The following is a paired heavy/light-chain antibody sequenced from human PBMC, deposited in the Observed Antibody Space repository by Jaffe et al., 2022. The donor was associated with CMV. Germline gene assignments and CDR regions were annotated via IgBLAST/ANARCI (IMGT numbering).Heavy chain of an antibody. CDR2: SNPSSGDT. CDR1: GYTFTNYY. CDR3: ARGQGFGYNYYFDY. J-gene: IGHJ4*02. Sequence: QVQLVQSGAEVKKPGASVKVSCKASGYTFTNYYIHWVRQAPGQGLECIGMSNPSSGDTMYTQNFQGRVTLTRDTSTSTAYMELRSLRSDDTAVYFCARGQGFGYNYYFDYWGQGTTVAVSS. D-gene: IGHD5-12*01. V-gene: IGHV1-46*01.
Light chain of an antibody. CDR3: QHYNNWPYT. V-gene: IGKV3-15*01. J-gene: IGKJ2*01. CDR1: QTIYSN. CDR2: SAS. Sequence: EIVMTQSPATLSVSPGERVTLSCRATQTIYSNLAWYQQRPGQAPRLLMFSASTRASGIPARFSGSGSGTEFTLTISGLQSEDFAIYYCQHYNNWPYTFGQGTKLEIK.